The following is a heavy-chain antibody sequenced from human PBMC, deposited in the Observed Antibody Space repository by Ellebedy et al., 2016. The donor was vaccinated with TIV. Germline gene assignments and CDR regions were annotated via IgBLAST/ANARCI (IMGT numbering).Heavy chain of an antibody. Sequence: AASVQVSCKATGYILTSYYMHWARQAPGQGLEWMGVMNPSGGTTLNPQKFQGRVKVTRDTSTSTIYMELSSLTSDDTAVYYCARGRYVGSHPFDNWGQGTLVTVSS. CDR1: GYILTSYY. CDR2: MNPSGGTT. D-gene: IGHD1-26*01. CDR3: ARGRYVGSHPFDN. J-gene: IGHJ4*02. V-gene: IGHV1-46*01.